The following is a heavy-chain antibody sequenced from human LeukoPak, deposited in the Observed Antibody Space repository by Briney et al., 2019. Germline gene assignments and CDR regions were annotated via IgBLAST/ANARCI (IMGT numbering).Heavy chain of an antibody. V-gene: IGHV3-48*02. CDR2: ISSSSSAV. D-gene: IGHD6-19*01. Sequence: GGSLRLSCAASGFTFSSYSMNWVRQAPGKGLEWVSYISSSSSAVYYADSVKGRFTISRDNAKNSLYLQMNSLRDEDTAVYYCARGYSSGLYYFDYWGQGTLVTVSS. CDR3: ARGYSSGLYYFDY. J-gene: IGHJ4*02. CDR1: GFTFSSYS.